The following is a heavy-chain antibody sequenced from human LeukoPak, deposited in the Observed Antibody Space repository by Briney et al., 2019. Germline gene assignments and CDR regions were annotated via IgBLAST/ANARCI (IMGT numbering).Heavy chain of an antibody. CDR3: VRGSLASGVVVYYYYYLDV. D-gene: IGHD3-3*01. J-gene: IGHJ6*03. CDR2: ISASRDIT. V-gene: IGHV3-48*01. CDR1: GFNYSSYT. Sequence: GGSLRLSCAASGFNYSSYTMNWVRQAPGMGLEWLSYISASRDITYYADSVKGRFTISRDNAKNSLYLQMNSLRAEDTAVYYCVRGSLASGVVVYYYYYLDVWGKGTTVTVSS.